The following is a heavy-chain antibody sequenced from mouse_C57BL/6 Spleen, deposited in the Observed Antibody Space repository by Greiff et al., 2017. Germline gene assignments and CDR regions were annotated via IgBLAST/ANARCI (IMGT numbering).Heavy chain of an antibody. CDR3: ARRDYYGHYLDY. CDR2: IHPNSGST. J-gene: IGHJ2*01. Sequence: QVQLQQPGAELVKPGASVKLSCKASGYTFTSYWMHWVKQRPGQGLEWIGMIHPNSGSTNYNEKFKSKATLTVDKSSSTAYMQLSSLTSEDSAVYYGARRDYYGHYLDYWGQGTTLTVSS. V-gene: IGHV1-64*01. D-gene: IGHD1-1*01. CDR1: GYTFTSYW.